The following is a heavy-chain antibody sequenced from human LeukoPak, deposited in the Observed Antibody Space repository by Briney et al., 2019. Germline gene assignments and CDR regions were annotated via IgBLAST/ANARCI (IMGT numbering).Heavy chain of an antibody. J-gene: IGHJ4*02. V-gene: IGHV3-53*01. D-gene: IGHD3-10*01. CDR3: VWFTGDY. Sequence: GGSLRLSCAASGLTFSGSWMSWVRQAPGKGLEWVSVIYSGGSTYYADSVKGRFTISRDNSKNTLYLQMNSLRAEDTAVYYCVWFTGDYWGQGTLVTVSS. CDR2: IYSGGST. CDR1: GLTFSGSW.